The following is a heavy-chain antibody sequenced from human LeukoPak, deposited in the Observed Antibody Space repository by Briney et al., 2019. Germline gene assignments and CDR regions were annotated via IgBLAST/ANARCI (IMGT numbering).Heavy chain of an antibody. CDR1: GGSISSGGYY. Sequence: PSETLSLTCTVSGGSISSGGYYWSWIRQHPGKGLEWIGYIYYSGITSYNPSLKSRVTMSVDTSRNQFSLRLTSVTAADTAVYYCARDAFGDYYDATGYWIFDYWGQGSLVTVSS. CDR3: ARDAFGDYYDATGYWIFDY. CDR2: IYYSGIT. V-gene: IGHV4-31*03. J-gene: IGHJ4*02. D-gene: IGHD3-22*01.